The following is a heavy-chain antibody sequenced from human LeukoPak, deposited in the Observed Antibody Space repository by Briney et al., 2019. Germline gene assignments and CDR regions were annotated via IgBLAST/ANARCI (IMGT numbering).Heavy chain of an antibody. Sequence: ASVTVSCKASGFTFSTYGISWVRQAPGQGLEWMGWISDYHDRTHYAQSLQGRVTMTTDTSTSTAYMELRSLRSDDMAVYYCARDNLAAIAGWGLDYWGQGTLVTVSS. CDR3: ARDNLAAIAGWGLDY. D-gene: IGHD2-15*01. CDR2: ISDYHDRT. CDR1: GFTFSTYG. J-gene: IGHJ4*02. V-gene: IGHV1-18*03.